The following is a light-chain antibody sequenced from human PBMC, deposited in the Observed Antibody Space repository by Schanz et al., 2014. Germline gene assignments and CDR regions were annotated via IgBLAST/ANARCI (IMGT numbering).Light chain of an antibody. J-gene: IGLJ2*01. V-gene: IGLV1-40*01. CDR3: SSYAGSNSFVV. Sequence: QSVLTQPPSVSGAPGQRVTISCTGSSSNIGAGYDVHWYQQLPGTAPKLVIFGNTNRPSGVPDRFSGSKSGTSASLAIAGLQAEDEADYYCSSYAGSNSFVVFGGGTKLTVL. CDR2: GNT. CDR1: SSNIGAGYD.